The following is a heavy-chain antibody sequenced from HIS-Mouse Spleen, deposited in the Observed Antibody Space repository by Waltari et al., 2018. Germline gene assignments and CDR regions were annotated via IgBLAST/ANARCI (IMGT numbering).Heavy chain of an antibody. CDR3: ARGSSSGSYWYYYYGMDV. Sequence: QVQLVQSGAEVKKPGASVKVSCKASGYTFTSYDINWVRQATGQGLEWMGWMNPKSGNKEDVQKFQGRVTMTRNTSICTAYMELSSLRSEETAVYYCARGSSSGSYWYYYYGMDVWGQGTTVTVSS. CDR2: MNPKSGNK. J-gene: IGHJ6*02. D-gene: IGHD1-26*01. V-gene: IGHV1-8*01. CDR1: GYTFTSYD.